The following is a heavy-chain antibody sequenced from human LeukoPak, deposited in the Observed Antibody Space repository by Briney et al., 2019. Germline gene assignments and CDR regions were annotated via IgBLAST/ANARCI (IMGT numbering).Heavy chain of an antibody. J-gene: IGHJ5*02. V-gene: IGHV3-21*01. CDR1: GYTFSSYS. CDR2: ITSNSSYK. D-gene: IGHD5-18*01. CDR3: ESDSKLQLWLGGWFDP. Sequence: GVSLRLSCAASGYTFSSYSMNCVRQAPGKGLVCVSYITSNSSYKYYADSVKGRFGSSRDNAENSLYLQMNSLRAVGTAVYYCESDSKLQLWLGGWFDPWGQGTLVTVSS.